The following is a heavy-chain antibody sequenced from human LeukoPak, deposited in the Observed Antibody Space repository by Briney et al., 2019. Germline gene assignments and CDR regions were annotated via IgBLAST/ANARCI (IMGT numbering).Heavy chain of an antibody. CDR3: ATTIGDYYYYGMDV. D-gene: IGHD1-14*01. CDR1: GGSFSGYY. J-gene: IGHJ6*02. CDR2: INHSGST. Sequence: SETPSLTCAVYGGSFSGYYWSWIRQPPGKGLEWIGEINHSGSTNYNPSLKSRVTISVDTSKNQFSLKLSSVTAADTAVYYCATTIGDYYYYGMDVWGQGTTVTVSS. V-gene: IGHV4-34*01.